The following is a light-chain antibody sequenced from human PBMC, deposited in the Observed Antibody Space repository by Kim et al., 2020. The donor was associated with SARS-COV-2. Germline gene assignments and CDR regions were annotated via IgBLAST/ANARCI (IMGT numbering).Light chain of an antibody. CDR2: DTF. CDR1: QYVSIY. Sequence: LSPEERATLSCMASQYVSIYLAWYQQRPGQAPRLLIYDTFNRATGIPTRFSGSGSGTDFTLTISGVEPEDSAVYYCQQRYNWPGTFGQGTKVDIK. V-gene: IGKV3-11*01. CDR3: QQRYNWPGT. J-gene: IGKJ1*01.